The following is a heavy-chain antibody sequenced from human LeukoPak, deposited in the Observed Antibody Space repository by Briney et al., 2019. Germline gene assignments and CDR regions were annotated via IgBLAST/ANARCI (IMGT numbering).Heavy chain of an antibody. D-gene: IGHD1-14*01. J-gene: IGHJ5*02. CDR3: ARATTVPLGPVRAAKGECCFDP. Sequence: PSETLSLTCAVYGGSFSGYYWSWIRQPPGKGLEWIGEINHSGSTNYNPSLKSRVTISVDTSKNQFSLKLSSVTAADTAVYYCARATTVPLGPVRAAKGECCFDPRGQGTLVTVSS. V-gene: IGHV4-34*01. CDR1: GGSFSGYY. CDR2: INHSGST.